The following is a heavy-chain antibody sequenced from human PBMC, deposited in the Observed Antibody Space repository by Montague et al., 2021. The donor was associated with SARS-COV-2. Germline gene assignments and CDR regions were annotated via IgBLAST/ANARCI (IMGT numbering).Heavy chain of an antibody. CDR1: GDSVSSNSAT. CDR2: TYYRSKWYN. J-gene: IGHJ6*02. V-gene: IGHV6-1*01. CDR3: TSGREGNYNVMDV. Sequence: CAISGDSVSSNSATWNWVRQSPSRGLELLGRTYYRSKWYNDYAVSVRGRVTINPDTSKNQFSLQLNSVTPEDTVIYYCTSGREGNYNVMDVWGQGTTVTVSS. D-gene: IGHD1-1*01.